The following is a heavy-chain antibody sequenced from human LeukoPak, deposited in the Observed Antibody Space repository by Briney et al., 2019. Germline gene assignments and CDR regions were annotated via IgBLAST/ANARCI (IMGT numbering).Heavy chain of an antibody. CDR1: GGSISSYY. J-gene: IGHJ4*02. Sequence: SETLSLTCTVSGGSISSYYWSWIRQPPGKGLEWIGYIYYSGSTNYNPSLKSRVTISVDTSKNQFSLKLSSVSAADTAVYYCARVKHSSGYYFDYWGQGTLVTVSS. V-gene: IGHV4-59*01. D-gene: IGHD6-6*01. CDR2: IYYSGST. CDR3: ARVKHSSGYYFDY.